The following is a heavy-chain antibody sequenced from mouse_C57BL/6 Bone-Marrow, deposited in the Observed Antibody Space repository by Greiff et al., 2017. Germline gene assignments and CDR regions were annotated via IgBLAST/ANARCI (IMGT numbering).Heavy chain of an antibody. CDR2: ISYDGSN. CDR1: GYSITSGYY. CDR3: ARGFWFAY. Sequence: EVHLVESGPGLVKPSQSLSLTCSVTGYSITSGYYWNWIRQFPGNKLEWMGYISYDGSNNYNPSLKNRISITRDTSKNQFFLKLNSVTTEDTATYYCARGFWFAYWGQGTLVTVSA. J-gene: IGHJ3*01. V-gene: IGHV3-6*01.